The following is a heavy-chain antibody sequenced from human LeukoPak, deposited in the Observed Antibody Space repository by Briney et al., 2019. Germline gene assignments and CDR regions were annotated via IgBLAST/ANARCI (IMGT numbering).Heavy chain of an antibody. J-gene: IGHJ5*02. D-gene: IGHD1-1*01. V-gene: IGHV1-2*02. Sequence: ASVKVSCKASGYTFTGYYMHWVRQAPGQGLEWMGWINPNSGGTNYAQKFQGRVTMTRDTSISTAYMELSRLRSDDTAVYCCARARQIGTTRWFDPWGQGTLVTVSS. CDR2: INPNSGGT. CDR3: ARARQIGTTRWFDP. CDR1: GYTFTGYY.